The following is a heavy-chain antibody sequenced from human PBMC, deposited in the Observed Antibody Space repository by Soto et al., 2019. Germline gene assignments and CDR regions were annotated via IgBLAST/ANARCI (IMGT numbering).Heavy chain of an antibody. Sequence: ELSMHWVRQAPGKGLECMGGFDPEDGETIYAQKFQGRVTMTEDTSTDTAYMELSSLRSEDTAVYYCGVRSGWSWFDPWGQGTLVTVSS. CDR1: ELS. D-gene: IGHD2-8*01. J-gene: IGHJ5*02. V-gene: IGHV1-24*01. CDR2: FDPEDGET. CDR3: GVRSGWSWFDP.